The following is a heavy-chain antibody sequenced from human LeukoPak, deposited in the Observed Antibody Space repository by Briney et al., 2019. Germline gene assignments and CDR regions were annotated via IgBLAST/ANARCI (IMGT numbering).Heavy chain of an antibody. J-gene: IGHJ4*02. Sequence: PSETLSLTCTVSGGSISSSNYYWGWIRQPPGKGLEWIGEINHSGSTNYNPSLKSRVTISVDTSKNQFSLKLSSVTAADTAVYYCARDTPRVGAHYWGQGTLVTVSS. CDR3: ARDTPRVGAHY. CDR2: INHSGST. CDR1: GGSISSSNYY. V-gene: IGHV4-39*07.